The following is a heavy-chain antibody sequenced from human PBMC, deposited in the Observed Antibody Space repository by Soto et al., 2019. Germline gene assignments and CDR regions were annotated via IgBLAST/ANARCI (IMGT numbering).Heavy chain of an antibody. J-gene: IGHJ4*02. CDR1: GFPFGSHA. D-gene: IGHD3-10*01. Sequence: LRLSCAASGFPFGSHAMSWVRQAPGKGLEWVSLVSGNGGTTNYADSVKGRFTISRDNSQKALYLQMNSLRAEDTAIYYCAKKVNSGPGSQYFDYWGQGTRAPV. CDR3: AKKVNSGPGSQYFDY. V-gene: IGHV3-23*01. CDR2: VSGNGGTT.